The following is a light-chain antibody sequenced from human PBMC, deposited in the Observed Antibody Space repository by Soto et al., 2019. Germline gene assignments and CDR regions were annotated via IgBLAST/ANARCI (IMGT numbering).Light chain of an antibody. Sequence: QSALTQPPSASGSPGQSVTISCTGTSSDVGGSNYVSWYQQHPGKAPKLMIFEVNKRPSGVPDRFSGSRSGNTASLTVSGLQAEDEAAYYCSYYEGTRKLIFGGGTKVTVL. J-gene: IGLJ2*01. CDR1: SSDVGGSNY. CDR3: SYYEGTRKLI. CDR2: EVN. V-gene: IGLV2-8*01.